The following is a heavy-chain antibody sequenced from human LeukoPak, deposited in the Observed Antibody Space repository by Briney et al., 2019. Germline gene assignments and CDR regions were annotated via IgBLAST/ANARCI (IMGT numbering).Heavy chain of an antibody. CDR2: FDPEDGET. Sequence: ASVKVSCKVSGYTLTELSMHWVRQAPGKGLEWMGGFDPEDGETIYAQKFQGRVTITADESTSTAYMELSSLRSEDTAVYYCARNGGSYYFDYWGQGTLVTVSS. CDR3: ARNGGSYYFDY. J-gene: IGHJ4*02. V-gene: IGHV1-24*01. CDR1: GYTLTELS. D-gene: IGHD3-10*01.